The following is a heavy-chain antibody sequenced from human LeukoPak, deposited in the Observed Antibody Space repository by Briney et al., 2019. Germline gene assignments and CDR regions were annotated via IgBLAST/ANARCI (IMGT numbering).Heavy chain of an antibody. CDR3: ARGRAGYNWNPHPFFDY. Sequence: EASVKVSCKASGDTFSSYAFSWVRQAPGQGLEWMGGITPMFDTANYAQKFQGRVTITADKSTSTAYMDLSSLKSEDTAVYYCARGRAGYNWNPHPFFDYWGQGTLVTVS. CDR1: GDTFSSYA. J-gene: IGHJ4*02. CDR2: ITPMFDTA. V-gene: IGHV1-69*06. D-gene: IGHD1-20*01.